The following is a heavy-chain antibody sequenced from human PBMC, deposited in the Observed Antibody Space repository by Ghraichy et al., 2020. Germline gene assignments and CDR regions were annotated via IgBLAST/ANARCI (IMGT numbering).Heavy chain of an antibody. V-gene: IGHV3-30*18. J-gene: IGHJ6*02. D-gene: IGHD3-22*01. CDR1: GFTFSRYG. CDR2: TSYDGSNK. CDR3: AKERDSSGYYSFRGDYDGMDV. Sequence: LSLTCAASGFTFSRYGMHWVRQAPGKGLEWVAVTSYDGSNKIYADSVKGRLTISRDNSKNMLYLQMNSLRAEDTAVYYCAKERDSSGYYSFRGDYDGMDVWGQGTTVTVSS.